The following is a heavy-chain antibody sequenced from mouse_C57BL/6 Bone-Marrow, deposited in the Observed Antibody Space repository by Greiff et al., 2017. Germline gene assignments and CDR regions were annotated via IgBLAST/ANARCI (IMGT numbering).Heavy chain of an antibody. CDR1: GFTFSSYA. Sequence: EVQGVESGGGLVKPGGSLKLSCAASGFTFSSYAMSWVRQTPEKRLEWVATISDGGSYTYYPDSVKGRFTISRDNAKNTLYLQMSSLKSEDTAMYYCARHDYGSSLYAMDYWGQGTSVTVSS. D-gene: IGHD1-1*01. V-gene: IGHV5-6*01. J-gene: IGHJ4*01. CDR3: ARHDYGSSLYAMDY. CDR2: ISDGGSYT.